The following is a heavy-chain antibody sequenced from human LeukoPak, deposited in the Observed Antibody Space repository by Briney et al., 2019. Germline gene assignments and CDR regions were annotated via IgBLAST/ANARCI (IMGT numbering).Heavy chain of an antibody. V-gene: IGHV1-8*01. J-gene: IGHJ6*03. CDR3: ARARKQLVRRYYYYMDV. CDR2: MNPNSGNT. Sequence: ASVKVSCKASGYTFTSYDINWVRQVTGQGLEWMVWMNPNSGNTGYAQKFQGRVTMTRNTSISTAYMELSSLRSEDTAVYYCARARKQLVRRYYYYMDVWGKGTTVTVSS. D-gene: IGHD6-6*01. CDR1: GYTFTSYD.